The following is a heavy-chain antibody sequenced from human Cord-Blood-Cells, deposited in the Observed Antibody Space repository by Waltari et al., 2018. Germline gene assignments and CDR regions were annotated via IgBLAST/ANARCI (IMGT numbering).Heavy chain of an antibody. CDR2: INPNSGGT. CDR3: ARDQSDCSSTSCYRYYYYGMDV. V-gene: IGHV1-2*06. Sequence: QVQLVQSGAEVKKPGASVKVSCKASGYTFTGYYMHWVRQAPGQGLEWLGRINPNSGGTNYAQKFQGRVTMTRDTSISTAYMELGRLRSDDTAVYYCARDQSDCSSTSCYRYYYYGMDVWGQGTTVTVSS. D-gene: IGHD2-2*01. J-gene: IGHJ6*02. CDR1: GYTFTGYY.